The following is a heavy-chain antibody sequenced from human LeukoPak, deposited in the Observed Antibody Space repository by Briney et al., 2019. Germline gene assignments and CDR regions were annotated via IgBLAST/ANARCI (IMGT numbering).Heavy chain of an antibody. V-gene: IGHV2-70*11. Sequence: SGPTLVNPPQPLTLTCTFSGFSLSTRGMCVGWVRQPPGKALEWLARIDWDDDKYYTTSLKTRLTISKDTSKNQVVLTMTNMDPVDTATYYCAREPVSSTSLGIDYWGQGTLVTVSS. J-gene: IGHJ4*02. CDR2: IDWDDDK. CDR1: GFSLSTRGMC. CDR3: AREPVSSTSLGIDY. D-gene: IGHD2-2*01.